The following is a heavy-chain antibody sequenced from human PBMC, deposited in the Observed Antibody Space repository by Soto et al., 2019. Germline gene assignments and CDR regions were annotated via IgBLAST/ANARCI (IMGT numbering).Heavy chain of an antibody. D-gene: IGHD6-19*01. V-gene: IGHV6-1*01. CDR1: GESVSSNSAA. J-gene: IGHJ4*02. CDR2: TYYRSKWYN. Sequence: SPTLSLTCAISGESVSSNSAAWNWIRQSPSRGLEWLGRTYYRSKWYNDYAVSVKSRITIKPDTSKNQFSLQLNSVTPEDTAVYYCSRGYSSGWYVFYFDYWGQGTLVTVSS. CDR3: SRGYSSGWYVFYFDY.